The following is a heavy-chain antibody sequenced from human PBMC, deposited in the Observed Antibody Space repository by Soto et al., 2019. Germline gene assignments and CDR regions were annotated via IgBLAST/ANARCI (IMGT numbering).Heavy chain of an antibody. CDR2: VTGNGIGT. CDR3: AKERPPQWLAHFDY. V-gene: IGHV3-23*01. Sequence: PGGSLRLSCVASGFSFSNYGMSWVRQAPGKGLEWVSSVTGNGIGTYYADSVKGRFTISRDNSENTLYLQMYSLRPEDTAAYYCAKERPPQWLAHFDYWGQGTVVTVSS. D-gene: IGHD6-19*01. J-gene: IGHJ4*02. CDR1: GFSFSNYG.